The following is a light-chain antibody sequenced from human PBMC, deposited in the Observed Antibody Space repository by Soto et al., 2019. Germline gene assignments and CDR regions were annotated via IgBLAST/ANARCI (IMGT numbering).Light chain of an antibody. Sequence: EIVLTQSPGTLSLSPGERATLSCRASQSVNTNYLAWHQQKPGQAPRLLIYGVSFRATGIPDRFSGSGSGTDFTLTNSRLEPEDFAVYYCQQYGSLPYTFGQGTKLEIK. CDR1: QSVNTNY. CDR2: GVS. CDR3: QQYGSLPYT. J-gene: IGKJ2*01. V-gene: IGKV3-20*01.